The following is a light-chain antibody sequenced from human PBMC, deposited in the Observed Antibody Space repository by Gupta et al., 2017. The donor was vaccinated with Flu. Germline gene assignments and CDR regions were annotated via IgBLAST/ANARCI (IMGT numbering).Light chain of an antibody. V-gene: IGLV1-47*01. J-gene: IGLJ3*02. Sequence: QSVLTQPPSASGTPGQRVTISCSGSSSNIGSNYVYWYQQLPGTAPKLLIYRNNQRPSGVPDRFSGSKSGTSASLAISGLRSEDEADYYCAAWDDSEDRVFGGGTKLTVL. CDR2: RNN. CDR3: AAWDDSEDRV. CDR1: SSNIGSNY.